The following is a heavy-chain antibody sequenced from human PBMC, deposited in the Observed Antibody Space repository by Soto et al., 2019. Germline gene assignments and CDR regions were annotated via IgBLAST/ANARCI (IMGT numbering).Heavy chain of an antibody. CDR3: TSHLIGPVLRFLESLPQWNY. D-gene: IGHD3-3*01. CDR2: IKSKTDGGTT. CDR1: GFTFSNAW. J-gene: IGHJ4*02. V-gene: IGHV3-15*01. Sequence: PGGSLRLSCAASGFTFSNAWMSWVRQAPGKGLEWVGRIKSKTDGGTTDYAAPVKGRFTISRDDSKNTLYLQMNSLKTEDTAVYYCTSHLIGPVLRFLESLPQWNYWGQGTVVTVSA.